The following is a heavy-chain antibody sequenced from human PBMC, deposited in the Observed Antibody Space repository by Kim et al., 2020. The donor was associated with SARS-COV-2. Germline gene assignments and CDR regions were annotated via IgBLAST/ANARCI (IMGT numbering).Heavy chain of an antibody. D-gene: IGHD2-15*01. V-gene: IGHV3-30*04. CDR2: ISYDGSNK. J-gene: IGHJ3*01. CDR3: ARVLPAKTVVGAASDA. CDR1: GFTFSSYA. Sequence: GGSLRLSCAASGFTFSSYAMHWVRQAPGKGLEWGAVISYDGSNKYYADSVKGRFTISRDNSKNTLYLQMNSLRAEDTAVYYCARVLPAKTVVGAASDA.